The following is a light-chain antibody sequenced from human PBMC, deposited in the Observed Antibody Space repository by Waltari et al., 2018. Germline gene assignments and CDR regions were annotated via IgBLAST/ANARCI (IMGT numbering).Light chain of an antibody. V-gene: IGLV2-14*03. CDR2: DVS. CDR3: KSYTGTGSWL. J-gene: IGLJ3*02. CDR1: KSDVGFYNY. Sequence: QSALTQPASVSGSPGQSITIFCTGTKSDVGFYNYVSWYQQHPGEAPKVIIYDVSQLLAGISNRFSGTKSGDTASLTISGLQADDEADYYCKSYTGTGSWLFGGGTKLTVL.